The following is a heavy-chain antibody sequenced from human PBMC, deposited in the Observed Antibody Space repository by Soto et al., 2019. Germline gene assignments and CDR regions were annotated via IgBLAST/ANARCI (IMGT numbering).Heavy chain of an antibody. Sequence: GASVKVSCKASGYTFTSYYMHWVRQAPGQGLEKMGIINPSGGSTSYAQKFQGRVTMTRDTSTSTVYMELSSLRSEDTAVYYCAAIKVAVAGKRFGAFEIWGQGTMVTV. D-gene: IGHD6-19*01. J-gene: IGHJ3*02. CDR3: AAIKVAVAGKRFGAFEI. CDR1: GYTFTSYY. V-gene: IGHV1-46*03. CDR2: INPSGGST.